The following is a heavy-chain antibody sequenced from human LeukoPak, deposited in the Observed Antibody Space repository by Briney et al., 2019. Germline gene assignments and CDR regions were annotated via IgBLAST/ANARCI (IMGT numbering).Heavy chain of an antibody. D-gene: IGHD3-16*01. V-gene: IGHV4-59*12. CDR1: GGSISSYY. Sequence: SENLSLTCTVSGGSISSYYWSWIRQPPGKGLEWIGYIYYSGSTNYNPSLKSRVTMSVDTSKNQFSLKLSSVTAADTAVYYCAREGGYDYVWGSPRNFDYWGQGTLVTVSS. CDR3: AREGGYDYVWGSPRNFDY. CDR2: IYYSGST. J-gene: IGHJ4*02.